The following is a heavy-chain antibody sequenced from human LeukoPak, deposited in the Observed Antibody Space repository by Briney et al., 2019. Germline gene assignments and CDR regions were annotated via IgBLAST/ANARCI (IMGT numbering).Heavy chain of an antibody. Sequence: PGGSLRLSCAASGFTFSSYAMSWVRQAPGKGLEWVSAISGSGGSTYYADSVKGRFTISRDNSKNTLYLQMNSLRAEDTAVYYCAKGDCSSTSCYTIYAFDIWGQGTMVTVSS. CDR1: GFTFSSYA. J-gene: IGHJ3*02. CDR3: AKGDCSSTSCYTIYAFDI. D-gene: IGHD2-2*02. CDR2: ISGSGGST. V-gene: IGHV3-23*01.